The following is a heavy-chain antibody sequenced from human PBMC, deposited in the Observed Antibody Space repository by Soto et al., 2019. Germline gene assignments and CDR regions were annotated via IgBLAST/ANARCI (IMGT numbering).Heavy chain of an antibody. J-gene: IGHJ5*02. CDR1: GGSISSGGYY. V-gene: IGHV4-31*03. CDR2: IYYSGST. Sequence: SETLSLTCTVSGGSISSGGYYWSWIRQHPGKGLEWIGYIYYSGSTYYNPSLKSRVTISVDTSKNQFSLKLSSVTAADTAVYYCARDPGDSGPNWFDPWGQGTLVTVSS. D-gene: IGHD3-16*01. CDR3: ARDPGDSGPNWFDP.